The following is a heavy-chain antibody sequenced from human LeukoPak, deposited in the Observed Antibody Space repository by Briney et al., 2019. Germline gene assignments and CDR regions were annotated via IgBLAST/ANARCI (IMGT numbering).Heavy chain of an antibody. CDR2: ISSGSGST. D-gene: IGHD4-17*01. V-gene: IGHV3-23*01. CDR3: AKGYMTSVTWDY. Sequence: GGSLRLSCAASGFTFSSYPISWVRQAPGKGLEWVSAISSGSGSTYYADSVKGRFTISRDNSMNTLYLQMNSLRAEDTAVYYCAKGYMTSVTWDYWGQGTLVTVSS. J-gene: IGHJ4*02. CDR1: GFTFSSYP.